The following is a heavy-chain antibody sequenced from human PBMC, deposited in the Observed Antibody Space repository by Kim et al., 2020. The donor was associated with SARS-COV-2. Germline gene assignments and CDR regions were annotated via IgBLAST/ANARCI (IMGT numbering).Heavy chain of an antibody. CDR1: GYTFKNYA. D-gene: IGHD2-21*01. V-gene: IGHV7-4-1*02. J-gene: IGHJ4*02. CDR3: ARSIAVSTKIFFDI. CDR2: INTDTGKP. Sequence: ASVKVSCKASGYTFKNYAMNWVRQAPGQGLKWMGWINTDTGKPAYAPAFAGRFVFSLDPSVNTTYLQINTLKADDTAVYYCARSIAVSTKIFFDIWGPGTVVTVSS.